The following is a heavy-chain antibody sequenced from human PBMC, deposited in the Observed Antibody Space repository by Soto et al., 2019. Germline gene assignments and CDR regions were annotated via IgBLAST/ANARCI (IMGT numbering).Heavy chain of an antibody. Sequence: PGESMKISCKGFGYSFTSYWIRWVRQMHGKGLEGMGIIYPGDSDTRYSPSCQGQVTISADKSISTAYLQWSSLKASDTAMYYCARPVRYDYYGMDVWGQGTTVTVSS. J-gene: IGHJ6*02. V-gene: IGHV5-51*01. CDR3: ARPVRYDYYGMDV. CDR2: IYPGDSDT. CDR1: GYSFTSYW. D-gene: IGHD1-20*01.